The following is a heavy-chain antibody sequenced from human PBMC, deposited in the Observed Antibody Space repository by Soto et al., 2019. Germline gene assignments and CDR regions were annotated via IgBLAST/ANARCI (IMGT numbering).Heavy chain of an antibody. CDR3: ARGPIVGATKGYYYYYGMDV. V-gene: IGHV5-10-1*01. D-gene: IGHD1-26*01. CDR1: GYSFTSYW. CDR2: IDPSDSYT. Sequence: GESLKISCKGSGYSFTSYWISWVRQMPGKGLGWMGRIDPSDSYTNYSPSFQGHVTISADKSISTAYLQWSSLKASDTAMYYCARGPIVGATKGYYYYYGMDVWGQGTTVTVSS. J-gene: IGHJ6*02.